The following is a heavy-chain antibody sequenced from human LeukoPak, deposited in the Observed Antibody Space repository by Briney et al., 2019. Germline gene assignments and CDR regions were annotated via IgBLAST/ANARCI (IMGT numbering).Heavy chain of an antibody. D-gene: IGHD1-26*01. V-gene: IGHV4-39*07. CDR2: IYYSGST. CDR3: AREESIVGALDAFDI. CDR1: GGSISSSSYY. Sequence: TPSETLSLTCTVSGGSISSSSYYWGWIRQPPGKGLEWIGSIYYSGSTYYNPSLKSRVTISVDTSKNQFSLKLSSVTAADTAVYYCAREESIVGALDAFDIWGQGTMVTVSS. J-gene: IGHJ3*02.